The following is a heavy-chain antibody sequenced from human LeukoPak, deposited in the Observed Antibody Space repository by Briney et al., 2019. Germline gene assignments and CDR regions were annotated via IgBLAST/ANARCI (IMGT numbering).Heavy chain of an antibody. CDR3: ARAGTCSSTSCDGGIEY. CDR2: ISTSSTYI. D-gene: IGHD2-2*01. Sequence: PGGSLRLSSAASGFSFSGYNMKWVRQAPGKGVEWGSFISTSSTYIYYADSVKGRFTVSRDNSKNLLYLQMASLRVEDTAVYYCARAGTCSSTSCDGGIEYWGQGTLVTVSS. J-gene: IGHJ4*02. V-gene: IGHV3-21*06. CDR1: GFSFSGYN.